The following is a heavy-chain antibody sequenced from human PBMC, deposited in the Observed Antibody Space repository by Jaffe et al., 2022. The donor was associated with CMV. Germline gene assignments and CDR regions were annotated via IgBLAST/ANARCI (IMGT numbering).Heavy chain of an antibody. CDR3: ARGDTVFFGAPYYYYMDV. D-gene: IGHD3-3*01. Sequence: QVQLQQWGAGLLKPSETLSLTCAVYGGSFSGYYWSWIRQPPGKGLEWIGEINHSGSTNYNPSLKSRVTISVDTSKNQFSLKLSSVTAADTAVYYCARGDTVFFGAPYYYYMDVWGKGTTVTVSS. J-gene: IGHJ6*03. CDR1: GGSFSGYY. V-gene: IGHV4-34*01. CDR2: INHSGST.